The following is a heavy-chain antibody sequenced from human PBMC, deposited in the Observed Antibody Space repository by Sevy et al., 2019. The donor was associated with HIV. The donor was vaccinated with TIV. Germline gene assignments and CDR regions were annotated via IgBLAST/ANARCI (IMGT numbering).Heavy chain of an antibody. J-gene: IGHJ4*02. CDR2: ITRNSYEAYGGTT. CDR3: TRGLATADTPEYYFDY. V-gene: IGHV3-49*03. D-gene: IGHD5-12*01. CDR1: GFTFDDYA. Sequence: GGSLRLSCTTSGFTFDDYAMSWFRQAPGKGLEWVAFITRNSYEAYGGTTDYGASVKGRFIISRDDSKSIAYLQMSSLKTDDTAVYYCTRGLATADTPEYYFDYWGQGTLVTVSS.